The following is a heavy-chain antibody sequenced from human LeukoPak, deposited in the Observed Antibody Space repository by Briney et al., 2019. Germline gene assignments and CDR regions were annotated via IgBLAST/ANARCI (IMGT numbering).Heavy chain of an antibody. J-gene: IGHJ4*02. V-gene: IGHV1-8*03. Sequence: ASVKVSCKASGYTFTSYDINWVRQATGQGLEWMGWMNPNSGNTGYAQKFQGRVTITRNTSISTAYMELSSLRSEDTAVYYCARATRIAVAGTGWFDYWGQGTLVTVSS. D-gene: IGHD6-19*01. CDR2: MNPNSGNT. CDR3: ARATRIAVAGTGWFDY. CDR1: GYTFTSYD.